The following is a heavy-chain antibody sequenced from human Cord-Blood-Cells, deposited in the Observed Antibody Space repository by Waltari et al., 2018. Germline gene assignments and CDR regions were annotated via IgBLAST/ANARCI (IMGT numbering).Heavy chain of an antibody. V-gene: IGHV4-30-4*01. Sequence: QVQLQESCPGMVKPSQPLSLNCTVSGGSISIGDCYWRWFRQPPGKGLEVIVYIYYSGSTYYKPSHKSRVTISVDTSKNQFSLKLSSVTAADTAVYYCARERTRNDFWSGYYGPWGQGTLVTVSS. J-gene: IGHJ5*02. CDR2: IYYSGST. D-gene: IGHD3-3*01. CDR3: ARERTRNDFWSGYYGP. CDR1: GGSISIGDCY.